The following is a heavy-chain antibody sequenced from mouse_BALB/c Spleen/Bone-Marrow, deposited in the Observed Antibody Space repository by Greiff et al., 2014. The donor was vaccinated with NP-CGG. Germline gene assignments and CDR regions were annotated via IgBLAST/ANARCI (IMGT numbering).Heavy chain of an antibody. D-gene: IGHD2-4*01. Sequence: QVQLQQSGPGLVAPSQSLSITCTVSGFSLTSYGVHWVRQPPGKGLEWLGVIWAGGSTNYNSALMSRLSISKDNSKSQVFLKMNSLQTDDTAMYYCARDPIYYDYDWYCDVWGAGTTVTVSS. V-gene: IGHV2-9*02. CDR3: ARDPIYYDYDWYCDV. J-gene: IGHJ1*01. CDR2: IWAGGST. CDR1: GFSLTSYG.